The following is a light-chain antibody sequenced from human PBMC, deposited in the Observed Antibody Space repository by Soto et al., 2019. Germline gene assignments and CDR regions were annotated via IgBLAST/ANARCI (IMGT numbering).Light chain of an antibody. J-gene: IGKJ1*01. Sequence: EMVLTQSPGTLSLSPRERATLSCRASQSVNSSYLARYQQKPGQAPRLLIYGATSRATGIPDRFSGSGSGTDFTLTISRLEPEDFAVYYCQQYGSSWTFGQGTKVEVK. V-gene: IGKV3-20*01. CDR2: GAT. CDR3: QQYGSSWT. CDR1: QSVNSSY.